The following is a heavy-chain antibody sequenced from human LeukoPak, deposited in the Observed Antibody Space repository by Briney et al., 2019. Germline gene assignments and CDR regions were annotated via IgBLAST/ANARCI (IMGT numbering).Heavy chain of an antibody. CDR2: IWYDGSNK. CDR1: GFTFSSYG. V-gene: IGHV3-33*06. CDR3: AKGLFDY. J-gene: IGHJ4*02. Sequence: GGSLRLSWAAPGFTFSSYGMHWVRQAPGKGLEWVAVIWYDGSNKYYADSVKGRFTISRDNSKNTLYLQMNSLRAEDTAVYYCAKGLFDYWGQGTLVTVSS.